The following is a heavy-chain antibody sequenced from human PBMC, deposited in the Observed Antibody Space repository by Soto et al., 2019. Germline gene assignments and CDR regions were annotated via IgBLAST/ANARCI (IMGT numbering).Heavy chain of an antibody. Sequence: SQTLSLTCFVSGYSITAGGSYWSWIRHHPGKGLEWIGSFYCSGSINYNPYLRSRVSISGDTSSNQFSMSLTSVSGAATARYYCARMYSSGYGWFQPWGQGTLVTVSS. CDR1: GYSITAGGSY. D-gene: IGHD3-22*01. J-gene: IGHJ5*02. CDR3: ARMYSSGYGWFQP. V-gene: IGHV4-31*03. CDR2: FYCSGSI.